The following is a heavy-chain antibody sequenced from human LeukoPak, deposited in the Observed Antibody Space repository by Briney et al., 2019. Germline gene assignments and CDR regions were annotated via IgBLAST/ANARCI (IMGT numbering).Heavy chain of an antibody. Sequence: GGSLRLSCAASGFTFSSHSINWVRQAPGKGLEWIATMTVTNKIYYADSVKGRFTISRDNAENSVYLQMNSLRDEDTAVYSCARAQTLFWEFDGFDIWGRGTNVTVSS. J-gene: IGHJ3*02. CDR3: ARAQTLFWEFDGFDI. D-gene: IGHD3-3*01. V-gene: IGHV3-69-1*01. CDR2: MTVTNKI. CDR1: GFTFSSHS.